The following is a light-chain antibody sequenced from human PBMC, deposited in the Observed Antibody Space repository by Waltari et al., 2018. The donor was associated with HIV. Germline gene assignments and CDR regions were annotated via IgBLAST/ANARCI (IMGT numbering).Light chain of an antibody. Sequence: EIVLTQSPATLSLSPGERATLSCRASKSVSSYLAWYQQKPGQAPRLLIYGASSRATGIPARFSGSGSGTDFTLTISSLEPGDFGVYYCHQRSSWPLTFGQGTRLEIK. CDR3: HQRSSWPLT. CDR2: GAS. J-gene: IGKJ5*01. CDR1: KSVSSY. V-gene: IGKV3-11*01.